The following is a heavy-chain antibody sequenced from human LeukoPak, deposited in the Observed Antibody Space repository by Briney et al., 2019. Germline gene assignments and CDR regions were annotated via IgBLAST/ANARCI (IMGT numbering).Heavy chain of an antibody. CDR1: GGTFSSYA. CDR2: IIPIFGTA. D-gene: IGHD6-13*01. V-gene: IGHV1-69*13. Sequence: SAKVSCKASGGTFSSYAISWVRQAPGQGLEWMGGIIPIFGTANYAQKFQGRVTITADESTSTAYMELSSLRSEDTAVYYCARVGTAAGIDYWGQGTLVTVSS. J-gene: IGHJ4*02. CDR3: ARVGTAAGIDY.